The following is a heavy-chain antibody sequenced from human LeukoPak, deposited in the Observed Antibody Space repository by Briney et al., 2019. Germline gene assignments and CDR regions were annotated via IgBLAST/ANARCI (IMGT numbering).Heavy chain of an antibody. CDR2: IRNKAYSYTT. CDR3: TSSSSSGVAHFDH. Sequence: PGGSLRLSCAASGFTFSSYGMHWVRQAPGKGLEWVGRIRNKAYSYTTGYAASVKGRFTVSRDDSQNSLYLHMTTLKTEDTAVYYCTSSSSSGVAHFDHWGQGTLVTVSS. D-gene: IGHD6-6*01. CDR1: GFTFSSYG. V-gene: IGHV3-72*01. J-gene: IGHJ4*02.